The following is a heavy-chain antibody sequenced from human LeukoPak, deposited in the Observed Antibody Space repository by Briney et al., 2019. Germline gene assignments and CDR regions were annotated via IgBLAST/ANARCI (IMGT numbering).Heavy chain of an antibody. CDR1: GYTFTSYG. CDR3: ARGDSTVTTSYYYYGMDV. Sequence: GASVKVSCKASGYTFTSYGISWVRQAPGQGLEWMGWISAYNGNTNYAQKFQGRVTMTRDTSISTAYMELSRLRSDDTAVYYCARGDSTVTTSYYYYGMDVWGQGTTVTVSS. V-gene: IGHV1-18*01. CDR2: ISAYNGNT. D-gene: IGHD4-11*01. J-gene: IGHJ6*02.